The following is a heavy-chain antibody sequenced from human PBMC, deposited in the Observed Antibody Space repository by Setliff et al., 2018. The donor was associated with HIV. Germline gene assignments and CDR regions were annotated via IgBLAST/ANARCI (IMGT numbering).Heavy chain of an antibody. CDR3: ARAFCGSSCSGVYYFDT. D-gene: IGHD3-22*01. CDR1: GYNFNNYD. CDR2: MNPNSGNT. J-gene: IGHJ4*02. Sequence: GASVKVSCKTSGYNFNNYDINRVRQASGQGLEWVGWMNPNSGNTGFAQKFQGRLTMTRNTSINTAYMELRRLTSEDTAIYNCARAFCGSSCSGVYYFDTWRQGTLVTVSS. V-gene: IGHV1-8*02.